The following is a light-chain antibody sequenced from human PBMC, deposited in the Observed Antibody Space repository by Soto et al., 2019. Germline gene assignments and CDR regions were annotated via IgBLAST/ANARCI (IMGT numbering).Light chain of an antibody. V-gene: IGLV2-23*01. CDR1: SSDVGSYNL. J-gene: IGLJ1*01. CDR2: EGS. Sequence: QSALTQPASVSGSPEQSITISCTGTSSDVGSYNLVSWYQQHPGKAPKLMIYEGSKRPSGVSNRFSGSKSGNTASLTISGLQAEDEADYYCCSYAGSFYVFGTGTKSPS. CDR3: CSYAGSFYV.